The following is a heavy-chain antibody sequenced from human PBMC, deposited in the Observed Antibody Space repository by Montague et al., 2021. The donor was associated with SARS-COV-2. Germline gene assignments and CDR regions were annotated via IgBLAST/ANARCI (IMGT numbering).Heavy chain of an antibody. Sequence: SETLSLTCTVSGGSISSSSYYWGWIRQPPGKGLEWIVSIYYSGSTYYNPSLKSRVTISVDTSKNKFSLKLSSVTAADTALYYCASECIYGSGGYYNPFLLVDYWGQGTLVTVSS. J-gene: IGHJ4*02. CDR1: GGSISSSSYY. D-gene: IGHD3-10*01. CDR2: IYYSGST. V-gene: IGHV4-39*01. CDR3: ASECIYGSGGYYNPFLLVDY.